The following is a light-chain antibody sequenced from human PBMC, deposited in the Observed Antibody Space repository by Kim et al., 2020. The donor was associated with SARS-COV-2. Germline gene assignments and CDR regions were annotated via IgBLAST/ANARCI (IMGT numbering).Light chain of an antibody. CDR3: QQTYSIPT. CDR2: GAS. V-gene: IGKV1-39*01. J-gene: IGKJ1*01. Sequence: DIQMTQSPLSLSASVGDTVTITCRASQTVGSHLNWFQHKPGKVPKLLIFGASNLQRGAPSRFSASGSGTDFTLTISSLQPEDFVTYYCQQTYSIPTFGPGTKVGYQT. CDR1: QTVGSH.